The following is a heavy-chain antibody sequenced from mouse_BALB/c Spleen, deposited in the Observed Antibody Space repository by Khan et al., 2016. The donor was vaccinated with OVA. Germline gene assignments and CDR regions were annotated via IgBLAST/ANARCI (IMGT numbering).Heavy chain of an antibody. J-gene: IGHJ3*01. CDR2: IDPSTGYT. D-gene: IGHD2-1*01. Sequence: VKLLESGAELAKPGASVKMSCKASGYTFTTYWMHWVKQRPGQGLEWIGYIDPSTGYTEYNQKFKDKATLSTDKSSSTAYMQLSSLTSEDSAVYDCARRGLYGIFAYRGQGTLVTVSA. CDR1: GYTFTTYW. V-gene: IGHV1-7*01. CDR3: ARRGLYGIFAY.